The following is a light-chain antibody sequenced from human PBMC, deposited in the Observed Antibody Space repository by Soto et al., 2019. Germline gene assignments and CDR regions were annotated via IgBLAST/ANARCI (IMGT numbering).Light chain of an antibody. CDR3: CSYAGSRTYV. CDR2: EVS. V-gene: IGLV2-23*02. J-gene: IGLJ1*01. Sequence: QSALTQPASVSGSPGQSITISCTGTSSDVGSYNLVSWYQQHPGKAPKLMIYEVSKRPSGVSYRFSGSKSGNTASLTISGLQAEDEVDYYCCSYAGSRTYVFGTGTKVTVL. CDR1: SSDVGSYNL.